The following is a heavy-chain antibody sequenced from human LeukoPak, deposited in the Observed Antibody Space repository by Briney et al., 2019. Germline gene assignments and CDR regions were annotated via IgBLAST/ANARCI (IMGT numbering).Heavy chain of an antibody. CDR2: INHSGST. D-gene: IGHD2-15*01. V-gene: IGHV4-34*01. CDR1: GGSFSGYY. J-gene: IGHJ5*02. Sequence: PSETLSLTCAVYGGSFSGYYWSWIRQPPGKGLEWIGEINHSGSTNYNPSLKSRVTISVDTSKDQFSLKLSSATATDTAVYYCARGYCSGGSCYEGWFDPWGQRTLVTVSS. CDR3: ARGYCSGGSCYEGWFDP.